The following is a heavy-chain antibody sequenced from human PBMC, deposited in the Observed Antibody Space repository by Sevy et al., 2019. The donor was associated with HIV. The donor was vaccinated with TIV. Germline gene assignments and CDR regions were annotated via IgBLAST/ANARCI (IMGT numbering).Heavy chain of an antibody. CDR1: GFTFSGYD. CDR3: ARVSRYYDSSGSYYSYYSMDV. V-gene: IGHV3-13*01. D-gene: IGHD3-22*01. J-gene: IGHJ6*02. CDR2: IGTAGDT. Sequence: GGSLRLSCAASGFTFSGYDMHWVRQSTGKGLEWVSAIGTAGDTYYPGSVKGRFTISRENVKNSLYLQMNSLRAGDTAVYYCARVSRYYDSSGSYYSYYSMDVWGQGTTVTVSS.